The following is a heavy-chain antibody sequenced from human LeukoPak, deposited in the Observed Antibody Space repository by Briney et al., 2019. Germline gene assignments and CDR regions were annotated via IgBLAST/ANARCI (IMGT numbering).Heavy chain of an antibody. J-gene: IGHJ4*02. CDR1: GFTFSSYE. Sequence: PGGSLRLSCAASGFTFSSYEMNWVRQALGKGLERVSYISSSGSTIYYEDSVKGRFTISRDNAKNSLYLQMNSLRAEDTAVYYCARLGIAAAGTFDYWGQGTLVTVSS. V-gene: IGHV3-48*03. CDR2: ISSSGSTI. CDR3: ARLGIAAAGTFDY. D-gene: IGHD6-13*01.